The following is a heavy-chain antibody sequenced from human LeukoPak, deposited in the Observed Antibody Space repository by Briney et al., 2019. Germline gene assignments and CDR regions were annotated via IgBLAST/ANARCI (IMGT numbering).Heavy chain of an antibody. Sequence: KPSETLSLTCAVSGGSFRTYYWTWIRQSPGKGLEWLGDIDDTGRTNYNPSLQSRVTISRDTSKNQFFLKLTSVTAADTAVYYCARERTTVTNYYYYGMDVWGQGTTVTVSS. V-gene: IGHV4-34*01. D-gene: IGHD4-4*01. CDR1: GGSFRTYY. CDR2: IDDTGRT. CDR3: ARERTTVTNYYYYGMDV. J-gene: IGHJ6*02.